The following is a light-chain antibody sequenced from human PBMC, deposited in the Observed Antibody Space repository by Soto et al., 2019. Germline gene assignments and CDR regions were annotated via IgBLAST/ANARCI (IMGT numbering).Light chain of an antibody. Sequence: EIVLTQSPATLSLSPGERATLSCRASQSVTNYLAWYQQKPGQAPRLLIYDASNRATGLPARFSGSGSGTDFTLTISSLEPEDFAVYYCQQRSNWPPITFGQGTKVDIK. CDR2: DAS. CDR1: QSVTNY. V-gene: IGKV3-11*01. CDR3: QQRSNWPPIT. J-gene: IGKJ1*01.